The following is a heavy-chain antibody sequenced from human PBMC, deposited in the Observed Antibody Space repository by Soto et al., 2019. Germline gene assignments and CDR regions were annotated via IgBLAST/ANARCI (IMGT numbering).Heavy chain of an antibody. Sequence: SETLSLTCTVSGGSISSGGYYWSWIRQHPGKGLEWVGYIYYSGSTYYNPSLKSRVTISVDTSKNQFSLKLSSVTAADTAVYYCARKFTVTTGFDYWGQGTLVTVSS. CDR3: ARKFTVTTGFDY. D-gene: IGHD4-4*01. J-gene: IGHJ4*02. CDR2: IYYSGST. CDR1: GGSISSGGYY. V-gene: IGHV4-31*03.